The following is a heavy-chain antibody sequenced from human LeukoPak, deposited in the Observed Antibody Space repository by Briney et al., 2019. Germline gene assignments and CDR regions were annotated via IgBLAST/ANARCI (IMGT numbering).Heavy chain of an antibody. Sequence: PSETLSLTCTVSGCSISSYYWSWIRQPAGKGLEWIGRIYTSGSTNYNPSLKSRVTMSVDTSKNQFSLKLSSVTAADTAVYYCARAYDSSGYSRSDAFDIWGQGTMVTVSS. CDR1: GCSISSYY. J-gene: IGHJ3*02. CDR3: ARAYDSSGYSRSDAFDI. V-gene: IGHV4-4*07. D-gene: IGHD3-22*01. CDR2: IYTSGST.